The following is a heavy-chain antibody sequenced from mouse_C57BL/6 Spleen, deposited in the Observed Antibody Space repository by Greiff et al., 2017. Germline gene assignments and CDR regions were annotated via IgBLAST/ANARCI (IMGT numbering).Heavy chain of an antibody. CDR1: GYAFTNYL. V-gene: IGHV1-54*01. J-gene: IGHJ3*01. D-gene: IGHD2-5*01. CDR3: ARTDYSNYVAWFAY. Sequence: QVQLQQSGAELVRPGTSVKVSCKASGYAFTNYLIEWVKQRPGQGLEWIGVINPGSGGTNYNEKFKGKATLTADKSSSTAYMQLSSLTSEDSAVYFWARTDYSNYVAWFAYWGQGTLVTVSA. CDR2: INPGSGGT.